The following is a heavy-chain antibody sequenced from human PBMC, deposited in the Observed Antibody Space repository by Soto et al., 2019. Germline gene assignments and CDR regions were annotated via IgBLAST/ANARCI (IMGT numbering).Heavy chain of an antibody. CDR1: GFSFSDSG. CDR2: ISYDGSNK. D-gene: IGHD2-15*01. Sequence: VQLVESGGGVVQPGRSLRLSCVASGFSFSDSGMHWVRQAPGKGLEWVAAISYDGSNKYYADSVNDRFTISRDNSKNTLSLQMNSLRAEDKAVYYCAKSVRYCLGSSCSPEAFDVWGQGTLVSVSS. J-gene: IGHJ3*01. V-gene: IGHV3-30*18. CDR3: AKSVRYCLGSSCSPEAFDV.